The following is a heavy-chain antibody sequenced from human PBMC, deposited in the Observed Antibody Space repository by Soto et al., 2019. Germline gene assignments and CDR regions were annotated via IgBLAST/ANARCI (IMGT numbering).Heavy chain of an antibody. V-gene: IGHV4-31*03. Sequence: SETLSLTCTVSGGSISSGGYYWSWIRQHPGKGLEWIGYIYYSGSTYYNPSLKSRVTISVDTSKNQFSLKLSSVTAADTAVYYCAIYSYENFDYWGQGTLVTVSS. CDR2: IYYSGST. J-gene: IGHJ4*02. CDR3: AIYSYENFDY. D-gene: IGHD5-18*01. CDR1: GGSISSGGYY.